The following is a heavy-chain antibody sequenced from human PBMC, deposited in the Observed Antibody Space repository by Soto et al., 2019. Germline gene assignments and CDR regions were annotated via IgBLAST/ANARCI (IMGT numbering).Heavy chain of an antibody. D-gene: IGHD6-13*01. V-gene: IGHV1-18*04. CDR3: ARVESSWYSSSWYYFDY. CDR1: GYTFTSYG. J-gene: IGHJ4*02. CDR2: ISAYNGNT. Sequence: ASVKVSCKASGYTFTSYGISWVRQPPGQGLEWMGWISAYNGNTNYAQKLQGRVTMTTDTSTSTAYMELRSLRSDDTAVYYCARVESSWYSSSWYYFDYWGQGTLVTVSS.